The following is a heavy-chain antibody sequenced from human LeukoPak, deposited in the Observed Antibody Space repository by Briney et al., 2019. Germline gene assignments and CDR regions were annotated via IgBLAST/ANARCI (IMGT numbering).Heavy chain of an antibody. Sequence: PSETLSLTCAAYGGSFSGYYWSWIRQPPGKGLEWIGEINHSGSTNYNPSLKSRVTISVDTSKNQFSLKLSSVTAADTAVYYCARDRPGYYDTSGSLDYWGQGTLVTVSS. CDR3: ARDRPGYYDTSGSLDY. CDR1: GGSFSGYY. V-gene: IGHV4-34*01. CDR2: INHSGST. D-gene: IGHD3-22*01. J-gene: IGHJ4*02.